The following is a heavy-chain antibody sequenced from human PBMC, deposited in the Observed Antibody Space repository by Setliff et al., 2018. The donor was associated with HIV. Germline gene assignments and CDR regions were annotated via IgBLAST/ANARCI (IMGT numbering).Heavy chain of an antibody. CDR3: ARLTTTYYYDSSAYYHPV. CDR1: GGSISSGSYY. CDR2: IYTSGST. V-gene: IGHV4-61*09. J-gene: IGHJ6*02. D-gene: IGHD3-22*01. Sequence: SETLSLTCTVSGGSISSGSYYWSWMRQPAGKGLEWIGHIYTSGSTNYNPSLKSRVTISVDTSKNQFSLKLSSVTAADTAVFYCARLTTTYYYDSSAYYHPVWGQGTTVTVSS.